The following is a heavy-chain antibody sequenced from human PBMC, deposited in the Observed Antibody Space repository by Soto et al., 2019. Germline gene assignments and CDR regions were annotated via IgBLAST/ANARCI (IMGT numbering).Heavy chain of an antibody. Sequence: PSETLSLTCSVSGASITTYYWSWIRQPPGKGLEWIGPISYSGSTKYNPSLESRVMISLDTSKNQFSLRLTSVTAADTALYYCARDWDSSGLFDPWGQGALVTVSS. CDR3: ARDWDSSGLFDP. D-gene: IGHD3-10*01. J-gene: IGHJ5*02. CDR2: ISYSGST. CDR1: GASITTYY. V-gene: IGHV4-59*01.